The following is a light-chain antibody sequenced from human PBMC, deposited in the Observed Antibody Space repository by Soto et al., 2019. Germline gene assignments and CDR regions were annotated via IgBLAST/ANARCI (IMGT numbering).Light chain of an antibody. Sequence: DIVMTQSPATLSVATGERVTFSCRASQGVSRKLAWYQHKPGQAPRLLISGASTGATGIPARFSGSGSGTEFTLTISSLQPDDFATYYCQQYNSYWTFGQGSKVAIK. J-gene: IGKJ1*01. CDR3: QQYNSYWT. CDR2: GAS. V-gene: IGKV3-15*01. CDR1: QGVSRK.